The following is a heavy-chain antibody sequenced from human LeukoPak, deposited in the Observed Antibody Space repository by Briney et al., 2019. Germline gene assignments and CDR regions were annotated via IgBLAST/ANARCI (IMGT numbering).Heavy chain of an antibody. Sequence: ASVKVSCKASGYTFTSYDINWVRQATAQGLEWMGWMNPNSGNTGYAQKFQGRVTMTRNTSISTAYMELRSLRSEDTAVYYCARAYDRSGYQAVGFDYWGQGTLVIVSS. CDR1: GYTFTSYD. V-gene: IGHV1-8*01. CDR2: MNPNSGNT. CDR3: ARAYDRSGYQAVGFDY. J-gene: IGHJ4*02. D-gene: IGHD3-22*01.